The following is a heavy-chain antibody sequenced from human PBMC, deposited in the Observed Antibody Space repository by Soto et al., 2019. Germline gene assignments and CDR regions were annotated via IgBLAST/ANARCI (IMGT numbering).Heavy chain of an antibody. D-gene: IGHD3-9*01. CDR2: INPNSGGT. J-gene: IGHJ5*02. CDR1: GYTFTGYY. CDR3: ARGSHVLRYFDWSFDP. Sequence: QVQLVQSGAEVKKPGASVKVSCKASGYTFTGYYMHWVRQAPGQGLEWMGWINPNSGGTNYAQKFQGCVTMTRDTSISTAYMELSRLRSDDTAVYYCARGSHVLRYFDWSFDPWGQGTLVTVSS. V-gene: IGHV1-2*04.